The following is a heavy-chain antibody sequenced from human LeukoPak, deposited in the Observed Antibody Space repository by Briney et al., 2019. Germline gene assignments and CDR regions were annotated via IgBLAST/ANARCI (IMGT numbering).Heavy chain of an antibody. CDR3: ARRRMIKYGLGIDGSPYYFDY. J-gene: IGHJ4*02. D-gene: IGHD3-10*01. CDR1: GGSFSGYY. CDR2: INHSGST. V-gene: IGHV4-34*01. Sequence: PSETLSLTCAVYGGSFSGYYWSWIRQPPGKGLEWIGEINHSGSTNYNPSLKSRVTISVDTSKNQFSLKLSSVTAADTAVYYCARRRMIKYGLGIDGSPYYFDYWGQGTLVTVSS.